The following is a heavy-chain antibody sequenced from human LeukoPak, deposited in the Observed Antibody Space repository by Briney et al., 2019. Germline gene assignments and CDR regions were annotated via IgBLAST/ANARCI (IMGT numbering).Heavy chain of an antibody. CDR3: AKSYCSGGSCFSDY. D-gene: IGHD2-15*01. V-gene: IGHV3-30*02. J-gene: IGHJ4*02. Sequence: GGSLRLSCAASGFTFSNYGMHWVRQAPGKGLEWVALIRYGGSNKYYADSVKGQFTISRDNSKNTLYLQMNSLRAEDTAVYYCAKSYCSGGSCFSDYWGQGTLVTVSS. CDR1: GFTFSNYG. CDR2: IRYGGSNK.